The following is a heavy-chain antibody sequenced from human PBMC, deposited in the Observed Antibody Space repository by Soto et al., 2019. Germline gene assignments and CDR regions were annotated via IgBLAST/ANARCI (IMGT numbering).Heavy chain of an antibody. Sequence: QVQLVESGGGVVQPGRSLRLSCAASGFTFSSYAMHWVRQAPGKGLEWVAVTSYDGSNKYYADSVKGRFTISRDNSKNTLYLQMNSLRAEDTAVYYCARVPTTVTTASHWGQGTLVTVSS. CDR2: TSYDGSNK. CDR3: ARVPTTVTTASH. D-gene: IGHD4-17*01. V-gene: IGHV3-30-3*01. CDR1: GFTFSSYA. J-gene: IGHJ4*02.